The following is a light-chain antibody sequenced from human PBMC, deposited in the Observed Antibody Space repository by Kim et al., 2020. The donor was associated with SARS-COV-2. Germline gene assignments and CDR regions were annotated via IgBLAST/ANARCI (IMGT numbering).Light chain of an antibody. J-gene: IGKJ2*01. V-gene: IGKV1-33*01. CDR3: QQYDTLPYT. Sequence: DIQMTQSPSSLSASIGDRVTITCQASQDISNYLNWYQQRPGKAPKLLIYDASNLETGVPSRFSGSGSGTHFTFTISSLQPDDIATYYCQQYDTLPYTFGQGTKLEI. CDR1: QDISNY. CDR2: DAS.